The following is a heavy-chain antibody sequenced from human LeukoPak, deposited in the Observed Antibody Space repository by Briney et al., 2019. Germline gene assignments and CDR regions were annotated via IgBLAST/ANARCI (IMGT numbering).Heavy chain of an antibody. CDR2: IRYDGSNK. D-gene: IGHD2-2*01. CDR3: AKDELDCSSTSCYLSHFDY. V-gene: IGHV3-30*02. CDR1: GFTFSSYD. Sequence: GGSLRLSCAASGFTFSSYDMHWVRQAPGKGLEWVAFIRYDGSNKYYADSVKGRFTISRDNSKNTLYLQMNSLRAEDTAVYYCAKDELDCSSTSCYLSHFDYWGQGTLVTVSS. J-gene: IGHJ4*02.